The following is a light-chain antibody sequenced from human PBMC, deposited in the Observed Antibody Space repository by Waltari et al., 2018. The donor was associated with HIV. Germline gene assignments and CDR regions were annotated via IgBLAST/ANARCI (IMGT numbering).Light chain of an antibody. CDR1: QSIGTS. J-gene: IGKJ2*03. Sequence: EIVLTQSPAFQSVTPGEKVTITCRASQSIGTSLHWYQQKPDQSPNLLIKFASQSVSGVPSRFSGSGSGTDFTLTINSLEAEDAATYYCLQSTIFPYSFGQGTKLEIK. V-gene: IGKV6-21*01. CDR3: LQSTIFPYS. CDR2: FAS.